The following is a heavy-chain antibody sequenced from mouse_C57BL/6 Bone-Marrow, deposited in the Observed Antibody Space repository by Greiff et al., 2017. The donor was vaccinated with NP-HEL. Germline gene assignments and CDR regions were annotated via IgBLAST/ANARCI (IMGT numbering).Heavy chain of an antibody. D-gene: IGHD1-1*01. J-gene: IGHJ1*03. Sequence: EVKLQESGGDLVKPGGSLKLSCAASGFTFSSYGMSWVRQTPDKRLEWVATISSGGSYTYYPDSVKGRFTISRDNAKNTLYLQMSSLKSEDTAMYYCARDYGSSYGYFDVWGTGTTVTVSS. CDR2: ISSGGSYT. CDR1: GFTFSSYG. CDR3: ARDYGSSYGYFDV. V-gene: IGHV5-6*01.